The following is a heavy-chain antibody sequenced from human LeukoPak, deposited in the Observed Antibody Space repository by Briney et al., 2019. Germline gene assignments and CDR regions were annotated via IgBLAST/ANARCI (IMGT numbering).Heavy chain of an antibody. V-gene: IGHV1-2*02. J-gene: IGHJ4*02. D-gene: IGHD1-26*01. CDR3: ARGSRGELPKWAY. CDR2: INPNSGTT. CDR1: GYSLTDFC. Sequence: ASVKVSCKASGYSLTDFCIHWVRQAPGQGLEWMGWINPNSGTTLYAQRFQGRVTMARDTTINTAYLDFSSLRFDDTAVYYCARGSRGELPKWAYWGQGTLVTVSS.